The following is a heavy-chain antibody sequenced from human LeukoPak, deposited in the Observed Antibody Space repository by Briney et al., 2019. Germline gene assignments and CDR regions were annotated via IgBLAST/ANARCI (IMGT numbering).Heavy chain of an antibody. J-gene: IGHJ6*03. CDR1: GFTFSSYA. Sequence: PGGSLRLSCAASGFTFSSYAMSWVRQAPGKGLEWVSSISSSSSYIYYADSVKGRFTISRHNAKNSLYLQMNSLRAEDTAVYARDLLGYNYYYYMDVWGKGTTVTVSS. CDR2: ISSSSSYI. CDR3: DLLGYNYYYYMDV. D-gene: IGHD3-16*02. V-gene: IGHV3-21*01.